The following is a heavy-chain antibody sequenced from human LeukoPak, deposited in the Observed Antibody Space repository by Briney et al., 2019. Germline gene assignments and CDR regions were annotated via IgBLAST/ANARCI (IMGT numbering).Heavy chain of an antibody. D-gene: IGHD3-10*01. CDR2: IYTSGST. V-gene: IGHV4-4*07. CDR3: ARDGLADYYGSGSYTAFDI. Sequence: SETLSLTCTVSGGSISNYYWSWIRQPAGKGLEWIGRIYTSGSTNYNPSLKSRVTMSVDTSKNQFSLKLSSVTAADTAVYYCARDGLADYYGSGSYTAFDIWGQGTMVTVSS. J-gene: IGHJ3*02. CDR1: GGSISNYY.